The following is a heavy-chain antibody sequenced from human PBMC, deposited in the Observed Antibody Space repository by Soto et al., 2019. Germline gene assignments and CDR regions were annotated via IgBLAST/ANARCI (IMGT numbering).Heavy chain of an antibody. D-gene: IGHD6-6*01. Sequence: QVQLVESGGGVVQPGRSLRLSCAASGFTFSSYGMHWVRQAPGKGLEWVAVIWYDGSNKYYADSVKGRFTITRDNSKNTLYLQMNRLRAEDTAVYYCARSDSSSGGYFDYWGQGTLVTVSS. CDR1: GFTFSSYG. CDR3: ARSDSSSGGYFDY. CDR2: IWYDGSNK. J-gene: IGHJ4*02. V-gene: IGHV3-33*01.